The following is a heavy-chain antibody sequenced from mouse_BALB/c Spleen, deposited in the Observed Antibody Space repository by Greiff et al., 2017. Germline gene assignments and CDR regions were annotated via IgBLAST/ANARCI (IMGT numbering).Heavy chain of an antibody. CDR2: IDPENGDT. CDR1: GFNIKDYY. J-gene: IGHJ2*01. Sequence: VQLQQSGAELVRSGASVKLSCTASGFNIKDYYMHWVKQRPEQGLEWIGWIDPENGDTEYAPKFQDKATMTADTSSNTAYLQLSSLTSEDTAFYYCNAHYGQYYFDYWGQGTTLTVSS. V-gene: IGHV14-4*02. CDR3: NAHYGQYYFDY. D-gene: IGHD1-1*01.